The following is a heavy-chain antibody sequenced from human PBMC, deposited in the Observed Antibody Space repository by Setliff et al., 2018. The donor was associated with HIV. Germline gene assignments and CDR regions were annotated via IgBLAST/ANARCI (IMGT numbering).Heavy chain of an antibody. D-gene: IGHD3-9*01. CDR1: GGSVSTSTYY. CDR3: ATTRPISTGYPGFFDS. V-gene: IGHV4-39*01. J-gene: IGHJ4*02. CDR2: LSYRGTT. Sequence: TSETLSLTCTVSGGSVSTSTYYWGWIRQPPGKGLEYIGTLSYRGTTHYNPSLKSRIALSIDSSKNQFSLNLHFVTATDSALYYRATTRPISTGYPGFFDSWGQGIVVTVSS.